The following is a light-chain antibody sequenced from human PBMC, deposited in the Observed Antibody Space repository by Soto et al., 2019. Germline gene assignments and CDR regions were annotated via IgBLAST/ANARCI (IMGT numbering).Light chain of an antibody. J-gene: IGKJ2*01. V-gene: IGKV3-20*01. CDR3: QQHSSSPPAYT. CDR2: GAS. Sequence: MVWTQSPGTLYLSPGERATLSCRASQSVTSSSLAWYQQKPGQAPRLLIYGASSRASGIPDRFSGSGSGTDFTLTISRLEPEDFAVYYCQQHSSSPPAYTFGQGTKLEIQ. CDR1: QSVTSSS.